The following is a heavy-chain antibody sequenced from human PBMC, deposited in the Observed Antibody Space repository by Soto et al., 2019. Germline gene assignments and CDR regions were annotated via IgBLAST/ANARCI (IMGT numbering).Heavy chain of an antibody. J-gene: IGHJ4*02. CDR3: ARGRLGFGEFVLGAQVEN. CDR2: IIPILGIA. V-gene: IGHV1-69*02. CDR1: VGTLSSYT. Sequence: GPSVKVSCKDSVGTLSSYTISWVRQAPRQGLEWMGRIIPILGIANYAQKFQGRVTITADKSTSTAYMELSSLRSEDTAVYYCARGRLGFGEFVLGAQVENWGQGTLVTVSS. D-gene: IGHD3-10*01.